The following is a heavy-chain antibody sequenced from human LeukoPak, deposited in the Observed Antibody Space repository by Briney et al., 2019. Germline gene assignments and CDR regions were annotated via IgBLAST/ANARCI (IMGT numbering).Heavy chain of an antibody. CDR2: INHSGST. V-gene: IGHV4-39*07. Sequence: PSETLSLTCSVSGGSISSSTYYWGWIRQPPGKGLEWIGEINHSGSTNYNPSLKSRVTITVDTSKNQFSLKLSSVTAADTAVYYCGRGGAAAETDYWGQGTLVTVSS. J-gene: IGHJ4*02. D-gene: IGHD6-13*01. CDR3: GRGGAAAETDY. CDR1: GGSISSSTYY.